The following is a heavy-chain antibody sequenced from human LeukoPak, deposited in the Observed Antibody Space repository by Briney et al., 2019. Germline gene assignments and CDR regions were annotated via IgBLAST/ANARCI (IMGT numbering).Heavy chain of an antibody. CDR1: GASLSRDTCF. V-gene: IGHV4-39*01. Sequence: SETLSLTCTVSGASLSRDTCFWGWIRQSPEKGLEWIGSIDSSGTTHYNSSLKSRVVISVDTSRNQVSLNLTSVTSADTAVYYCARHGYIQFWLYWGQGTQVIASS. CDR2: IDSSGTT. J-gene: IGHJ4*02. D-gene: IGHD5-18*01. CDR3: ARHGYIQFWLY.